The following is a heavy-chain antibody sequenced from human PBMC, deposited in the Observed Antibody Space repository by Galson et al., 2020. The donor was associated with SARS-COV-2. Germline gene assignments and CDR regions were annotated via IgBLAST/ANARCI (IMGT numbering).Heavy chain of an antibody. J-gene: IGHJ3*02. Sequence: SETLSLTCAVSGTSISSGSYSWNWIRQPPGKGLEWLRYISHSGPTYYNPSLKSRVTISGDRSKNQFSLRLSSVTAADTAVYYCARLHYGEYAPEAFDIWGPGTRVTVAS. CDR2: ISHSGPT. CDR3: ARLHYGEYAPEAFDI. D-gene: IGHD4-17*01. CDR1: GTSISSGSYS. V-gene: IGHV4-30-2*01.